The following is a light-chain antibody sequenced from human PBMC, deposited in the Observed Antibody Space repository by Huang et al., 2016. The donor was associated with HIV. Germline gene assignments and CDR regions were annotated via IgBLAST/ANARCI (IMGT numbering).Light chain of an antibody. CDR1: RTVSTN. V-gene: IGKV3-15*01. J-gene: IGKJ4*01. CDR2: GSS. Sequence: IVMTQSPATLSVSPGERVTLSCRANRTVSTNLAWYQQRPGQAPRLRIYGSSTRAPGIPARFSGSGSGTDFSLTISSLQAEDCALYYCHQYNNWLLSFGGGTRVDI. CDR3: HQYNNWLLS.